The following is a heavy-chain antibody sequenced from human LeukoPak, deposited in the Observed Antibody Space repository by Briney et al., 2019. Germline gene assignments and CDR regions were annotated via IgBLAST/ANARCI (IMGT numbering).Heavy chain of an antibody. D-gene: IGHD3-9*01. V-gene: IGHV3-23*01. CDR3: AKGPNYDILTGWRKTYNGFDI. CDR2: MSGSGGST. CDR1: GFTFSIYG. Sequence: GGSLRLSCAASGFTFSIYGMSWVRQAPGRGLEWVSAMSGSGGSTYYADSVKGRFTISRDNSKNTLYLQMNSLRAEDTAVYCCAKGPNYDILTGWRKTYNGFDIWGQGTMVTVSS. J-gene: IGHJ3*02.